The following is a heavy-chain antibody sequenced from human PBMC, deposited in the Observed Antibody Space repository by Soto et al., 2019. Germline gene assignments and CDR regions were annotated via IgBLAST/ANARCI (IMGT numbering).Heavy chain of an antibody. V-gene: IGHV1-69*01. CDR3: ARADYGDRGLAFDS. J-gene: IGHJ4*02. D-gene: IGHD4-17*01. CDR2: IIPKLGSA. Sequence: QVQLVQSGAEVKEPGSSVKVSCKASGGGNLRDYRTTWVRRAPGQGLEWMGGIIPKLGSANYAQNFQGRVTVTADESTNTVYMELRSLRSDDTAVYYCARADYGDRGLAFDSWGQGTLVTVSS. CDR1: GGGNLRDYR.